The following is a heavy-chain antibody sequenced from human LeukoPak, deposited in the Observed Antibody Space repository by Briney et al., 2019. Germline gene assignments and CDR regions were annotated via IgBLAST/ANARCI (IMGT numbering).Heavy chain of an antibody. V-gene: IGHV3-69-1*01. D-gene: IGHD3-22*01. CDR1: GFSLSSYS. Sequence: GGSLRLSRAASGFSLSSYSMNWVRQAPGKGLGWVATMTRSGTIYYADSVKGRFTASRDNSENTLHLQMNSLRAEDTAVYYCARGGGSGYYYGDFDYWGQGTLVTVSS. CDR3: ARGGGSGYYYGDFDY. J-gene: IGHJ4*02. CDR2: MTRSGTI.